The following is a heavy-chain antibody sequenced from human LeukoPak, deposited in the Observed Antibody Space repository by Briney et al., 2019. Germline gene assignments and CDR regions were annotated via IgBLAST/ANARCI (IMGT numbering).Heavy chain of an antibody. D-gene: IGHD1-14*01. J-gene: IGHJ4*02. CDR1: GGSISSYY. V-gene: IGHV4-59*01. CDR3: ARGGTDFDY. Sequence: SETLSLTCTVSGGSISSYYWSRIRQPPGKGLEWIGYIYYSGSTNYNPSLKSRVTISVDTSKNQFSLKLSSVTAADTAVYYCARGGTDFDYWGQGTLVTVSS. CDR2: IYYSGST.